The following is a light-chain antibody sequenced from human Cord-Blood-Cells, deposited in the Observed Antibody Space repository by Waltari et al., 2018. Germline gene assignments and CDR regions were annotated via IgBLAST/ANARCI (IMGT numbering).Light chain of an antibody. CDR2: DVS. V-gene: IGLV2-14*01. CDR1: SSDVGGYNY. Sequence: QSALTQPASVSGSPGQSITISCTGTSSDVGGYNYVSWYQQHPVKAPKLMIYDVSNRPAGVSNRFSGSKSGKTASLTISGLQAEDEADYYCSSYTSSSTWVFGGGTKLTVL. J-gene: IGLJ3*02. CDR3: SSYTSSSTWV.